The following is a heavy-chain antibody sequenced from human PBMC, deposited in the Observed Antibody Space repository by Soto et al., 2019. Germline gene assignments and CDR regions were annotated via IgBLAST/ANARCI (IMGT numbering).Heavy chain of an antibody. J-gene: IGHJ4*02. Sequence: GGSLRLSCAASGFTFSNYAMHWVRQAPGKGLEYVSAINAGGGTTYYADSVKGRFTISRDNSKNTLYLQMGSLRAEDMAVYYCARVFYDSGGYYYDYWGQGALVTVSS. CDR2: INAGGGTT. V-gene: IGHV3-64*02. CDR3: ARVFYDSGGYYYDY. D-gene: IGHD3-22*01. CDR1: GFTFSNYA.